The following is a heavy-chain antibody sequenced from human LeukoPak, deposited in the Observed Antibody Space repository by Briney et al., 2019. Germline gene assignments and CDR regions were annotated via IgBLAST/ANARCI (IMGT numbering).Heavy chain of an antibody. CDR2: INHSGST. J-gene: IGHJ4*02. Sequence: SETLSLTCAVYGGSFSGYYWSWIRQPPGKGLEWIGEINHSGSTNYNPSLKSRVTISVDTSKKQFSLKLSSVTAADTAVYYCASTMVRGVTPFDYWGQGTLVTVSS. CDR1: GGSFSGYY. CDR3: ASTMVRGVTPFDY. V-gene: IGHV4-34*01. D-gene: IGHD3-10*01.